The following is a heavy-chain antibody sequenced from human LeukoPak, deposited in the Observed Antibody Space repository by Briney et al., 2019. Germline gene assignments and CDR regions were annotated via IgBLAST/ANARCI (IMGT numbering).Heavy chain of an antibody. D-gene: IGHD4-23*01. CDR1: GYSFSTYW. V-gene: IGHV5-51*01. Sequence: GESLKISCWASGYSFSTYWIGWVRQMPGKGLEWMGIIYPGDSDTRYSPSFQGQVTISADKSISTAYLQWSSLKASDTAMYYCARGDPDTVAFDYWGQGTLVTVSS. CDR3: ARGDPDTVAFDY. J-gene: IGHJ4*02. CDR2: IYPGDSDT.